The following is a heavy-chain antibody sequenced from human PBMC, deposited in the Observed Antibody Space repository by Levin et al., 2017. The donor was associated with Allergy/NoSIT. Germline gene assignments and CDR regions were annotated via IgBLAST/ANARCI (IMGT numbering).Heavy chain of an antibody. Sequence: GGSLRLSCTASGFTFSNYAMSWVRQAPGKGLEWVSSISSGGTNTYCPDFLKGRFTISRDNSKNTVYLQMKSLRVEDTAIYYCAKGRPGGASGWFDPWGLGTLVTVSS. V-gene: IGHV3-23*01. D-gene: IGHD1-26*01. CDR3: AKGRPGGASGWFDP. CDR1: GFTFSNYA. CDR2: ISSGGTNT. J-gene: IGHJ5*02.